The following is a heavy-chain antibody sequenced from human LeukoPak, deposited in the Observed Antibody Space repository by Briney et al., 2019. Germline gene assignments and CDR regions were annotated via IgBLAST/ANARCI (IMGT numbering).Heavy chain of an antibody. V-gene: IGHV4-59*01. CDR3: ARVTGYVIEDNFDY. Sequence: SETLSLTCTVSGGSISSYYWSWIRQPPGKELEWIGYIYYSGSTNHNPSLKSRVTISETSKNQFSLKLRSVTAADTAVYYCARVTGYVIEDNFDYWGQGTLVTVSS. J-gene: IGHJ4*02. CDR1: GGSISSYY. CDR2: IYYSGST. D-gene: IGHD2-15*01.